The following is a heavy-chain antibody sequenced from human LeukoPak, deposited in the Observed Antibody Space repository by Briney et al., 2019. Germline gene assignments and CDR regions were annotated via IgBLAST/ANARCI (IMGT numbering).Heavy chain of an antibody. V-gene: IGHV4-30-4*08. Sequence: SETLSLTCAVYGGSFSGYYWSWIRQPPGKGLEWIGYIYYSGSTYYNPSLKSRVTISVDTSKNQFSLKLSSVTAADTAVYYCARVVGANTGGVAFDIWGQGTMVTVSS. CDR2: IYYSGST. D-gene: IGHD1-26*01. CDR3: ARVVGANTGGVAFDI. J-gene: IGHJ3*02. CDR1: GGSFSGYY.